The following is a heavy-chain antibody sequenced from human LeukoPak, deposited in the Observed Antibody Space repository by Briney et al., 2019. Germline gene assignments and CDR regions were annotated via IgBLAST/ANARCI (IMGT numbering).Heavy chain of an antibody. D-gene: IGHD3-3*02. Sequence: SQTLSLNCAVSGASMSSGGFSWSWIRQPPGKGLEWIAFVFHSGSTHNNPSLKSRVTMAIDTSNNLFSMNLISVTAADTDLYYCARQSFSGDFDYWGKGILVTVSS. CDR3: ARQSFSGDFDY. CDR2: VFHSGST. V-gene: IGHV4-30-2*01. J-gene: IGHJ4*02. CDR1: GASMSSGGFS.